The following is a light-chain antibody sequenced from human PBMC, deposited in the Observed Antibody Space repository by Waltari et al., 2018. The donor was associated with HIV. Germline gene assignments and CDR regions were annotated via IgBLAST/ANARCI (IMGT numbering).Light chain of an antibody. CDR2: WAS. J-gene: IGKJ2*01. CDR3: QQYYGTPYT. V-gene: IGKV4-1*01. CDR1: QNVLYSSNNKNY. Sequence: DIVMTQSPDSLAVSLGERATINCKSSQNVLYSSNNKNYLAWYQHKAGQPPKLLIYWASTRESGVPDRFSRSGSGTDFTLTISSLQAEDVAVYYCQQYYGTPYTFGQG.